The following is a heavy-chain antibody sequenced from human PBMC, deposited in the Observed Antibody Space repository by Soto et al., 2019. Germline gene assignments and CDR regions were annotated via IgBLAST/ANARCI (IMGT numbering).Heavy chain of an antibody. Sequence: PSETLSLTCAVYGGSFSGYYWSWIRQPPGKGLEWIGEINHSGSTNYNPSLKSRVTISVDTSKNQFSLKLSSVTAADTAVYYCARAYFGIDPWGQGTLVTVSS. J-gene: IGHJ5*02. D-gene: IGHD3-10*01. CDR3: ARAYFGIDP. CDR2: INHSGST. V-gene: IGHV4-34*01. CDR1: GGSFSGYY.